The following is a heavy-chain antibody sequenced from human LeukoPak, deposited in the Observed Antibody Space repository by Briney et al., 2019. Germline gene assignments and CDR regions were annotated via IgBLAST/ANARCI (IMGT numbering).Heavy chain of an antibody. D-gene: IGHD4-11*01. CDR1: GYTFSDDS. Sequence: GGSLRLSCAASGYTFSDDSMNWVRQAPGSGLEWIAYISPASSTLKYADSVKGRFTISRDNAMKSLYLQMKSLRAEDTAVYYCARDPYYSNHLDFLGQGTLVTVSS. CDR3: ARDPYYSNHLDF. V-gene: IGHV3-48*01. J-gene: IGHJ4*02. CDR2: ISPASSTL.